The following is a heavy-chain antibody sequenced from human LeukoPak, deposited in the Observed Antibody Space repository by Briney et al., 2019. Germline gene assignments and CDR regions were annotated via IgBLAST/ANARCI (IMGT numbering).Heavy chain of an antibody. V-gene: IGHV1-18*01. J-gene: IGHJ5*02. CDR3: AREVYYYDCSGPHTYNWFDP. CDR1: GYTFTSYG. D-gene: IGHD3-22*01. CDR2: ISAYNGNT. Sequence: ASVKVSCKASGYTFTSYGISWVRQAPGQGLEWMGWISAYNGNTNYAQKLQGRVTMTTDTSTSTAYMELRSLRSDDTAVYYCAREVYYYDCSGPHTYNWFDPWGQGTLVTVSS.